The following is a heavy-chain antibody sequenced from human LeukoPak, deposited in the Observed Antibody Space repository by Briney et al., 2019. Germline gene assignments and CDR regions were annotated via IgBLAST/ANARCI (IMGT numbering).Heavy chain of an antibody. CDR3: ARTPHEVVINIHFDY. CDR1: GFTFSSYA. V-gene: IGHV3-30-3*01. J-gene: IGHJ4*02. D-gene: IGHD2-21*01. Sequence: PGGSLRLSCAASGFTFSSYAMHWVRQAPGKGLEWVAVISYDGSNKYYADSVKGRFTISRDNSKNTLYLQMNSLRAEDTAEYYCARTPHEVVINIHFDYWGQGTLVTVSS. CDR2: ISYDGSNK.